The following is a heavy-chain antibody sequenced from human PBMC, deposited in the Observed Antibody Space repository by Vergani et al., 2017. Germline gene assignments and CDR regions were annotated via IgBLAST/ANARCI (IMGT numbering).Heavy chain of an antibody. J-gene: IGHJ4*02. V-gene: IGHV4-39*01. CDR1: GGSISSSSYY. Sequence: QLQLQESGPGLVKPSETLSLTRTVSGGSISSSSYYWGWIRQPPGKGLEWIGCIYYSGSTYYNLSLKSRVTISVDTSKNQFSLKLSSVTAADTTVYYCARLLLSMGPKTEGYDYWGQGSLVTVSS. CDR3: ARLLLSMGPKTEGYDY. D-gene: IGHD4/OR15-4a*01. CDR2: IYYSGST.